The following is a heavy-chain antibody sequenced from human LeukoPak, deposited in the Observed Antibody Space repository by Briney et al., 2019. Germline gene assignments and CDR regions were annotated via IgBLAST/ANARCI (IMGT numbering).Heavy chain of an antibody. J-gene: IGHJ3*02. CDR2: INSDGSST. D-gene: IGHD3-3*01. Sequence: GGSLRLSCAASGFTFSSYWIHWVRQAPGKGLVWVSLINSDGSSTIYADSVKGRFTISRDNVKNTLYLQMNSLRAEDTAVYYCARGLTIFGVVNDAFDIWGQGTMVTLSS. CDR3: ARGLTIFGVVNDAFDI. V-gene: IGHV3-74*01. CDR1: GFTFSSYW.